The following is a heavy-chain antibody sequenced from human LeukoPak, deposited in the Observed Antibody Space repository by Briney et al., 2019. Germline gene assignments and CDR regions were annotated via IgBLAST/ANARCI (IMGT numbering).Heavy chain of an antibody. CDR1: GYTFTSYY. Sequence: ASVKVSCKASGYTFTSYYMHWVRQAPGHGLEWMGIINPSGGSTSYAQKFQGRVTMTRDTSTSTVYMELRSLRSDDTAVYYCARNLGYCSCCSCRPNAFDIWGQGTMVTVSS. D-gene: IGHD2-15*01. V-gene: IGHV1-46*03. CDR3: ARNLGYCSCCSCRPNAFDI. CDR2: INPSGGST. J-gene: IGHJ3*02.